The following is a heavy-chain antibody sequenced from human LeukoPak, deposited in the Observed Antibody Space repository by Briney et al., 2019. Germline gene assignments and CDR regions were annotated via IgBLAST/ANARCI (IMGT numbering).Heavy chain of an antibody. CDR3: ARAPHYYDSSGYYYYYGMDV. CDR2: IYTSGST. Sequence: SETLSLTCTVSGGSISSGSYYWSWIRQPAGKGLEWIGRIYTSGSTNYNPSLKGRVTISVDTSKNQFSLKLSSATAADTAVYYCARAPHYYDSSGYYYYYGMDVWGQGTTVTVSS. D-gene: IGHD3-22*01. CDR1: GGSISSGSYY. V-gene: IGHV4-61*02. J-gene: IGHJ6*02.